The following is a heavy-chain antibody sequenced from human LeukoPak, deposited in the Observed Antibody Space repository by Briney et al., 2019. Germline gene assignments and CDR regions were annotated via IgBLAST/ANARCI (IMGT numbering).Heavy chain of an antibody. D-gene: IGHD3-22*01. CDR1: GFTFRYYW. Sequence: GGSLRLSCAASGFTFRYYWIGWVRQAPPKGLEWVANIKKDGSEKYYVDSVKGRFTISRGNAKNSLYLQMNSMRAEDTAVYYCARDEHQYYHASSGRFDYWGQGILVTVSS. J-gene: IGHJ4*02. V-gene: IGHV3-7*04. CDR2: IKKDGSEK. CDR3: ARDEHQYYHASSGRFDY.